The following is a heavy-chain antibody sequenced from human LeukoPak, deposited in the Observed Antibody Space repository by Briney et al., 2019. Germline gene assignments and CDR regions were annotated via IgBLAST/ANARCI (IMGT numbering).Heavy chain of an antibody. CDR2: IIPIFGTA. Sequence: SVNVSCNASGGTFSSYAIGWVRQAPGQGLEWMGGIIPIFGTANYAQKFQGRVTITADDSTSTAYMELSSLRSEDTAVYYCARALGYCSGGSCYLDYWGQGTLVTVSS. J-gene: IGHJ4*02. CDR3: ARALGYCSGGSCYLDY. D-gene: IGHD2-15*01. CDR1: GGTFSSYA. V-gene: IGHV1-69*13.